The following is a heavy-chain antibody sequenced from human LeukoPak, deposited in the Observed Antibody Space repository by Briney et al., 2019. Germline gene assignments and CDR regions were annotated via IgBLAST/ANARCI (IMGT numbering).Heavy chain of an antibody. Sequence: ASVKVSCKASGDTFTSNDINWVRQDTGQGLEWMGWMNPHSGSVGYAQKFQGRVIMTWDTSISTAYMELSSLTSDDTAVYYCARIPQRVPHNWFDPWGQGTLVTVSS. D-gene: IGHD1-1*01. CDR3: ARIPQRVPHNWFDP. CDR1: GDTFTSND. CDR2: MNPHSGSV. J-gene: IGHJ5*02. V-gene: IGHV1-8*01.